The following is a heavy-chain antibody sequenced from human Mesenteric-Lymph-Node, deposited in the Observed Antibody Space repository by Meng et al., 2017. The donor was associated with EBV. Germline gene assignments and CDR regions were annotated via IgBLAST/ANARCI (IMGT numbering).Heavy chain of an antibody. Sequence: QVARQEPGPGLVKASEPLSLTCAGSGGSIRSGGYSWNFIRQPPRKGLEWVGYIYHSGSTYYNPSLKSRVTIAVDRSKNQFSLKLSSVTAADTAVYYCARLDSSGYYTSWFDPWGQGTLVTVSS. CDR3: ARLDSSGYYTSWFDP. CDR1: GGSIRSGGYS. CDR2: IYHSGST. J-gene: IGHJ5*02. V-gene: IGHV4-30-2*01. D-gene: IGHD3-22*01.